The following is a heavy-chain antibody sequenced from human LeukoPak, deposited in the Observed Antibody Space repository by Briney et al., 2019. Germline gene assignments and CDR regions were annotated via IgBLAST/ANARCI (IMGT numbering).Heavy chain of an antibody. J-gene: IGHJ4*02. V-gene: IGHV4-61*02. CDR1: GGSISSSTYY. D-gene: IGHD2-21*02. CDR2: IYSSGRT. Sequence: PSDPLSLTCNVSGGSISSSTYYWSWIRQPAGKGLEWIGRIYSSGRTNYNPSLKSRVTISVDTSKNQFSLNLSSVTAADTAVYYCARDIHTSDCTKFDYWGQGTSVTLSS. CDR3: ARDIHTSDCTKFDY.